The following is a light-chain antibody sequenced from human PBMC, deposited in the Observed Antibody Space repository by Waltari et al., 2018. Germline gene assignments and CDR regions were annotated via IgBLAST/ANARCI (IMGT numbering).Light chain of an antibody. J-gene: IGLJ1*01. CDR3: CSYASSSSTPFV. Sequence: QSALTQPASVSGSPGQSITISCTGTSSDVGRYHYVSWYQQPPGKALKLMIYDVSDRPSGISDRFSGSKSANTASLTISGLQAEDEADYFCCSYASSSSTPFVFGSGTKVTVL. CDR2: DVS. CDR1: SSDVGRYHY. V-gene: IGLV2-14*03.